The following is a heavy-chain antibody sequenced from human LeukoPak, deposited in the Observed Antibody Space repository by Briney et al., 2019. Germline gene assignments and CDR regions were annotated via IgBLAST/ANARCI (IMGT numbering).Heavy chain of an antibody. Sequence: GGSLRLSCAASGFTFSSYAMSWVRQAPGKGLEWVSAISGSGGSTYYADSVKGRFTISRDNSKNTLYLQMNSLRAEDTAVYYCAKAYYFWSGYFPFDYWGQGTLVTVSS. D-gene: IGHD3-3*01. J-gene: IGHJ4*02. CDR2: ISGSGGST. V-gene: IGHV3-23*01. CDR1: GFTFSSYA. CDR3: AKAYYFWSGYFPFDY.